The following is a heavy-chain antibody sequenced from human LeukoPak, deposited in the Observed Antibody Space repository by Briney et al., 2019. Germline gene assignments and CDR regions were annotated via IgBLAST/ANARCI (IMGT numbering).Heavy chain of an antibody. Sequence: ASVKVSCKASGYTFTSHYMHWVRQAPGQGLEWMGIINPSGGSTSYAQKFQGRVTMTRDMSTSTVYMELSSLRSEDTAVYYCASEAGYSSGWYYFDYWGQGTLVTVSS. CDR2: INPSGGST. D-gene: IGHD6-19*01. J-gene: IGHJ4*02. CDR1: GYTFTSHY. V-gene: IGHV1-46*01. CDR3: ASEAGYSSGWYYFDY.